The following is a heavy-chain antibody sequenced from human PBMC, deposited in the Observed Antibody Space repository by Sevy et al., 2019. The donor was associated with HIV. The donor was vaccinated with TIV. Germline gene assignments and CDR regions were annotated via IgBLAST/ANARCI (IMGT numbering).Heavy chain of an antibody. V-gene: IGHV3-74*01. D-gene: IGHD6-6*01. CDR2: ISSDGSST. Sequence: GGSLRLSCAASGFTFSSYWMHWVRHAPGKGLVWVSRISSDGSSTSYADSVRGRFTISRDNAKNTLYLQMNSLRAEDTAVYYCAKGDIAARPGDYWGQGTLVTVSS. CDR1: GFTFSSYW. CDR3: AKGDIAARPGDY. J-gene: IGHJ4*02.